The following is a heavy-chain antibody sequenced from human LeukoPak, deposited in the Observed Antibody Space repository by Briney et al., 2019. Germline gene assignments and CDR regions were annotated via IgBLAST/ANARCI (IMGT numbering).Heavy chain of an antibody. CDR3: ARDDVAVAGTDY. J-gene: IGHJ4*02. CDR1: GFTVSSNY. D-gene: IGHD6-19*01. Sequence: GGSLRLSCAASGFTVSSNYMTWVRQAPGKGLEWVSVIYSGGSTYYADSVKGRFTISRDSSKNTLYLQMNSLRAEDTAVYYCARDDVAVAGTDYWGQGALVTVSS. V-gene: IGHV3-53*01. CDR2: IYSGGST.